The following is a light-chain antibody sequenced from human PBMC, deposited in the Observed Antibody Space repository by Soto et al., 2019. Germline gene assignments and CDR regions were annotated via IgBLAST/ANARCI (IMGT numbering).Light chain of an antibody. CDR1: QSISTY. V-gene: IGKV1-39*01. Sequence: DIQMTQSPSSLSASVGDRVTITCRASQSISTYLHWYQQKPGKAPKLLIYAASSLQSGVPSRFSGSGSGTDFTLTIGGLQPEDFATYFCQQSYGTPPTFGQGTKVDIK. CDR3: QQSYGTPPT. CDR2: AAS. J-gene: IGKJ1*01.